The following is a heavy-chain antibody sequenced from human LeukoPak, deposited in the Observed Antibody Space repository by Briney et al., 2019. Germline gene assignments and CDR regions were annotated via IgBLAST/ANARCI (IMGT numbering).Heavy chain of an antibody. CDR2: ISAYDGNT. J-gene: IGHJ4*02. CDR1: GYTFTSYG. D-gene: IGHD6-19*01. V-gene: IGHV1-18*01. Sequence: GASVKVSCKASGYTFTSYGIIWVRQAPGQGLEWMGWISAYDGNTNYAQKLQGRVTMTTDTSTSTAYMELRSLRSDDTAVYYCARVRGAIAEAGTGDYWGQGTLVTVSS. CDR3: ARVRGAIAEAGTGDY.